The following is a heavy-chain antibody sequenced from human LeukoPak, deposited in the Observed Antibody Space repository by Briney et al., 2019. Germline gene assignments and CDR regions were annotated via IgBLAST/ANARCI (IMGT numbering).Heavy chain of an antibody. CDR1: VFTFTRYA. Sequence: GGSLRLSCVSSGSVFTFTRYAMSWVRQAPGKGLQWVATISASGGETNYADSVKGRFTISRDNSKYILYLQMNSLSDADTAVYYCAELGITMIGGVWGKGTTVTISS. CDR2: ISASGGET. J-gene: IGHJ6*04. V-gene: IGHV3-23*01. CDR3: AELGITMIGGV. D-gene: IGHD3-10*02.